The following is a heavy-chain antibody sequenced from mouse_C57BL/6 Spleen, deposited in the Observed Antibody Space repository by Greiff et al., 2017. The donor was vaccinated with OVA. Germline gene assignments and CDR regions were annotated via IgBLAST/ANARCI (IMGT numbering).Heavy chain of an antibody. V-gene: IGHV1-53*01. J-gene: IGHJ1*03. CDR1: GYTFTSYW. Sequence: QVQQQPGPELVKPGASVKLSCKASGYTFTSYWMHWVKQRPGQGLEWIGNINPSNGGTNYNEKFKSKATLTVDKSSSTAYMQLSSLTSEDSAVYYCARGDVGYFDVWGTGTTVTVSS. CDR3: ARGDVGYFDV. D-gene: IGHD3-3*01. CDR2: INPSNGGT.